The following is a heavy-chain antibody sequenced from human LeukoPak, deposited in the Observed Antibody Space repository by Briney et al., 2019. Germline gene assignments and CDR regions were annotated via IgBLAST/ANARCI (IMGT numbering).Heavy chain of an antibody. J-gene: IGHJ4*02. Sequence: PGGSLRLSCAASGFTFSSYSMNWVRQAPGKGLEWVSSISSSSSYIYYADSVKGRFTISRDNAKNSLYLQMNSLRAEDTAVYYCAGFKSGYSVADFDYWGQGTLVTVSS. V-gene: IGHV3-21*01. CDR2: ISSSSSYI. CDR1: GFTFSSYS. D-gene: IGHD3-3*01. CDR3: AGFKSGYSVADFDY.